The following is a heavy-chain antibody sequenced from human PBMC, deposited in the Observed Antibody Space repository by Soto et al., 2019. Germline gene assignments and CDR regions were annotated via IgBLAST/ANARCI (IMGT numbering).Heavy chain of an antibody. Sequence: KSSETLSLTCAVSGYAISSGYYWGWIRQPPGKGLEWIGSIHHSGSTYYNPSLKSRVTISVDKSKNQFSLRLSSVTAADTAVYYCARALVLTGIQGWYFDLWGRGTLVTVSS. CDR2: IHHSGST. CDR3: ARALVLTGIQGWYFDL. CDR1: GYAISSGYY. D-gene: IGHD1-1*01. J-gene: IGHJ2*01. V-gene: IGHV4-38-2*01.